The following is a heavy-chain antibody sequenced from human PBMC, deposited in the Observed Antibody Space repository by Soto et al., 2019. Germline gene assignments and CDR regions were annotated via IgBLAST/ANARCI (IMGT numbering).Heavy chain of an antibody. CDR1: GFTFSSFG. CDR2: IWCDGSKK. D-gene: IGHD3-3*01. Sequence: QVQVVESGGGVVQPGRSLRLSCAASGFTFSSFGMHWVRQAPGKGLEWVSLIWCDGSKKSYGDSVKGRFTICRDNSRNTVYLQMNSLRADDTAGYYCARDASYYSLWSGYYPSRNGMDVWGQGTTVTVSS. V-gene: IGHV3-33*01. J-gene: IGHJ6*02. CDR3: ARDASYYSLWSGYYPSRNGMDV.